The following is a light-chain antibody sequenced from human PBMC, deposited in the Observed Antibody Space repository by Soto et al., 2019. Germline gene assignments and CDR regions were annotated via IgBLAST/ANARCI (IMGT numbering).Light chain of an antibody. Sequence: SYELTQPPSVSVAPGQTARITCGGNNIGSESVHWYQQKPGQAPMVVVYEASDRPSGIPERFSGSNSGNTATLTISRVEGGDEADYYCQVWHSGGDHSVFGGGTKLTVL. J-gene: IGLJ3*02. CDR2: EAS. CDR1: NIGSES. V-gene: IGLV3-21*02. CDR3: QVWHSGGDHSV.